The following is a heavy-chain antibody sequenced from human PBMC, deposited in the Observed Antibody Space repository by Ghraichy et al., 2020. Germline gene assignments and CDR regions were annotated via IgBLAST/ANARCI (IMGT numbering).Heavy chain of an antibody. CDR2: ISYDGSNK. CDR1: GFTFSSYA. CDR3: ARAYSSGWYGGADWFDP. Sequence: GESLNISCAASGFTFSSYAMHWVRQAPGKGLEWVAVISYDGSNKYYADSVKGRFTISRDNSKNTLYLQMNSLRAEDTAVYYCARAYSSGWYGGADWFDPWGQGTLVTVSS. V-gene: IGHV3-30-3*01. D-gene: IGHD6-19*01. J-gene: IGHJ5*02.